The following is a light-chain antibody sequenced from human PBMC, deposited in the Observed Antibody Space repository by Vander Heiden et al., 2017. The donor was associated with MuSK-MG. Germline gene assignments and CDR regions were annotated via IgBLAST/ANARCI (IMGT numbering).Light chain of an antibody. J-gene: IGKJ1*01. V-gene: IGKV3-20*01. Sequence: EIVLTQSPGTLSLSPGERATLSCWASQSASSRYLAWYQQKLGKAPRLLIDGASSRATDIPDRFSDSGSGTDFTHTISRLEPEDFAVYYCQQYGSSPPTFGQGTKVEIK. CDR1: QSASSRY. CDR2: GAS. CDR3: QQYGSSPPT.